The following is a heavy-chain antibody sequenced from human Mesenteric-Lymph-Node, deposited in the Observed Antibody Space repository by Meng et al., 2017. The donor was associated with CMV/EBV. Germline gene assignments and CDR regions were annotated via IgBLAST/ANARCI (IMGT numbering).Heavy chain of an antibody. CDR3: ARGPNFWSGYYPSN. CDR1: GFTFSSYG. D-gene: IGHD3-3*01. CDR2: IWYDGSNK. J-gene: IGHJ4*02. Sequence: GGSLRLSCAASGFTFSSYGMHWVRQAPGKGLEWVAVIWYDGSNKYYADSVKGRFTISRDNSKNTLYLQMNSLRAEDTAVYYCARGPNFWSGYYPSNWGQGTLVTVSS. V-gene: IGHV3-33*01.